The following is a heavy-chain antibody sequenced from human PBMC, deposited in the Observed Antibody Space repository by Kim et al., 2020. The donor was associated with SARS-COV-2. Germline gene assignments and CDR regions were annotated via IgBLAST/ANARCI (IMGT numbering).Heavy chain of an antibody. V-gene: IGHV4-61*08. CDR1: GGSVSSGGYY. CDR2: TDYSGGP. Sequence: SETLSLTCTVSGGSVSSGGYYWGWIRQPQGKGREGFGYTDYSGGPNYNPSLRRPVTLSVNTSKNQFSLKLSRVTAADTAVYYCARAHPWGGIYYFDSWGQGALVTVSS. CDR3: ARAHPWGGIYYFDS. J-gene: IGHJ4*02. D-gene: IGHD3-16*01.